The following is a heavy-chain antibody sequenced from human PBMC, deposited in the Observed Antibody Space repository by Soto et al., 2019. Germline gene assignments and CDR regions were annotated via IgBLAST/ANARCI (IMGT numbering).Heavy chain of an antibody. Sequence: SETLSLTCILSGGSISSGGYNWSWIRQHPGKGLEWIGYIYYSGSTYYNPSLKSRVTISVDTSKNQFSLKLSSVTAADTAVYYCARERALTRSGSSVFGMDVWGQGTTVTVSS. D-gene: IGHD3-10*01. J-gene: IGHJ6*02. CDR3: ARERALTRSGSSVFGMDV. CDR2: IYYSGST. V-gene: IGHV4-31*03. CDR1: GGSISSGGYN.